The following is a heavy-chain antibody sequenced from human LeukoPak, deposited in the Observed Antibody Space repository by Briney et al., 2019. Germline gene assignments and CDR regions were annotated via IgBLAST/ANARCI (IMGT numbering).Heavy chain of an antibody. J-gene: IGHJ5*02. CDR3: AREPKGVWSGPPAGEFDP. CDR2: IYYSGST. V-gene: IGHV4-39*02. CDR1: GGSISSSGYD. D-gene: IGHD3-3*01. Sequence: SETLSLTCTVSGGSISSSGYDWGGIRQPPGKGLEWFGSIYYSGSTYYNPSLKSRVTISVDTSKNQFSLKLSSVTAADTAVYYCAREPKGVWSGPPAGEFDPWGQGTLVTVSS.